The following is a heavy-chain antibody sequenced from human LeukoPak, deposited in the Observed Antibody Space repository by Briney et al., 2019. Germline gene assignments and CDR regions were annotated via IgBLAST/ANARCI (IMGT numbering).Heavy chain of an antibody. D-gene: IGHD5-12*01. CDR1: GGSVSSGSYF. Sequence: PSETLSLTCTVSGGSVSSGSYFWSWIRQPPGKGLEWIGYVSYSGSTNYNPSFKSRVTISVDTSKNQFSLKLSSVTAADTAFYYCARVDQGDNGYDQAFDYWGQGTLVTVSS. CDR2: VSYSGST. J-gene: IGHJ4*02. V-gene: IGHV4-61*01. CDR3: ARVDQGDNGYDQAFDY.